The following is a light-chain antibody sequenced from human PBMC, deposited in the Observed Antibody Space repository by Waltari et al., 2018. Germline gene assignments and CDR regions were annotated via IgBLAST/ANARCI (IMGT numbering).Light chain of an antibody. CDR2: SSA. CDR1: STHIGTHI. J-gene: IGLJ2*01. V-gene: IGLV1-44*01. Sequence: QSVLTQPPPASGPPGQRLPIPCSGPSTHIGTHIVIWYRQVPATTPKRLIFSSAQRPSGVPDRFSGSKSGTSASLAISGLRSEDEADYFCAAWDDSLNGHWEFGGGTKLTVL. CDR3: AAWDDSLNGHWE.